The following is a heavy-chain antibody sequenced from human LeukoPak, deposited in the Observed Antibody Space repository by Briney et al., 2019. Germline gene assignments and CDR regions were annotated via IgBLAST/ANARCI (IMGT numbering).Heavy chain of an antibody. CDR2: IIPILGIA. CDR1: GGTFSSYT. CDR3: ARDRSSGYYSPGVY. J-gene: IGHJ4*02. V-gene: IGHV1-69*04. D-gene: IGHD3-22*01. Sequence: SVKVSCKASGGTFSSYTISWVRQAPGQGLEWMGRIIPILGIANYAQKFQGRVTITADKSTSTAYMELSSLRSEDTAVYYCARDRSSGYYSPGVYWGQGALATVSS.